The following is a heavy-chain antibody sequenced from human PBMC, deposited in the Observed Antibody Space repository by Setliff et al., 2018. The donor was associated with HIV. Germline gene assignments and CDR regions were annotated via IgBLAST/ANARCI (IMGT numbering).Heavy chain of an antibody. Sequence: SETLSLTCNVLDFSIGATSYYWGWIRQPPGKGLQWIGSVYYNGDTKYNPSLTSRLVISVDKTKNQFSLMLNSLTVADTAVYYCARLGYYNLWSGYWTDTWGQGKSVTVSS. D-gene: IGHD3-3*01. CDR3: ARLGYYNLWSGYWTDT. CDR2: VYYNGDT. CDR1: DFSIGATSYY. J-gene: IGHJ4*02. V-gene: IGHV4-39*01.